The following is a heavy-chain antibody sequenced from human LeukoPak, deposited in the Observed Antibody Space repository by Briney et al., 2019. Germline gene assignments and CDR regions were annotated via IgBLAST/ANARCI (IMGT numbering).Heavy chain of an antibody. CDR2: INPNSGGT. V-gene: IGHV1-46*02. Sequence: ASVKVSCKASGYTFNFYYVHWVRQAPGQGLEWMGIINPNSGGTTYAQKFQGRVTLTGDTSASTVFMELSSLTSEDTAVYYCAREGFCSGTNCPAVYWGQGTLVTVSS. CDR3: AREGFCSGTNCPAVY. CDR1: GYTFNFYY. J-gene: IGHJ4*02. D-gene: IGHD2-2*01.